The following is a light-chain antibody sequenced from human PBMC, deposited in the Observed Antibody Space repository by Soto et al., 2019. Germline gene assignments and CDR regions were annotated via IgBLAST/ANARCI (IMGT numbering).Light chain of an antibody. J-gene: IGLJ3*02. V-gene: IGLV2-14*01. CDR1: SSDFDDSNS. Sequence: QSVLTQPASVSGSPGQSITISCTGSSSDFDDSNSVSWYQQHPGKAPKLMIYEFSNRPSGVSYRFSGSKSGNTASLTISGLQAEDEADYYCSSYMNTDTRVFGGGTKVTV. CDR2: EFS. CDR3: SSYMNTDTRV.